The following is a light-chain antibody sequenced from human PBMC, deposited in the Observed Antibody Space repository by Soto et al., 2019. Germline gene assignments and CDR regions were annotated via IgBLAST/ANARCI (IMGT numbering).Light chain of an antibody. V-gene: IGKV1-5*03. J-gene: IGKJ1*01. CDR2: KAS. CDR1: QTISSW. CDR3: QHYNRYSEA. Sequence: DIQMTQSPSTLSGSVGDRVTITCRASQTISSWLAWYQQKPGKAPKLLIYKASNLKSGVPTRFSGSGSGTEFTLTISSLPPDDFATYYCQHYNRYSEAFGQGTKVELK.